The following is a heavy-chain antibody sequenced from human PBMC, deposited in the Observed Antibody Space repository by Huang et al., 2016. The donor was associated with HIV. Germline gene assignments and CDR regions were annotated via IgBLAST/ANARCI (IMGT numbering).Heavy chain of an antibody. D-gene: IGHD6-19*01. Sequence: QVQLVQSGAEVKKPGASVRISCKASGYTFTSNHINWVRQAPGQGLEWMGKINPSGGSTDDAQKCQDRITMTRDRSTSTVYLELRSLTSDDTAIYYCARVGSGWSLLGDALDFWGRGTMVTVSS. CDR2: INPSGGST. V-gene: IGHV1-46*01. CDR1: GYTFTSNH. CDR3: ARVGSGWSLLGDALDF. J-gene: IGHJ3*01.